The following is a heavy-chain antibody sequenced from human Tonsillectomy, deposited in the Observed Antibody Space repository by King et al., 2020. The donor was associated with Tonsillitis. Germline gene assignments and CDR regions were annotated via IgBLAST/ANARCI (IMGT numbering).Heavy chain of an antibody. CDR3: AKEGRRDGYNSLDY. V-gene: IGHV3-30*02. Sequence: LVQSGGGVVQPGGSLRLSCAASGFTFSSYGMHWVRQAPGKGLEWVAFIRFDGSNEYYVDAVKGRFTLSRDNSENTLYLQMSSLRAEDTAVYYCAKEGRRDGYNSLDYWGHRTLVTVSS. CDR2: IRFDGSNE. CDR1: GFTFSSYG. D-gene: IGHD5-24*01. J-gene: IGHJ4*01.